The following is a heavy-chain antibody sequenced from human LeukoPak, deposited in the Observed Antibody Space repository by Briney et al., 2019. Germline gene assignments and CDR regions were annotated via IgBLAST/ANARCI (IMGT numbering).Heavy chain of an antibody. Sequence: GESLRISCKGSGYSFTSYWIGWVRQMPGKGLEWMGIIYPGVSDTRYSPSFQGQVTISADKSISTAYLQWSSLKASDTAMYYCASGAYDILTGYPYYFDYWGQGTLVTVSS. D-gene: IGHD3-9*01. J-gene: IGHJ4*02. CDR3: ASGAYDILTGYPYYFDY. CDR1: GYSFTSYW. V-gene: IGHV5-51*01. CDR2: IYPGVSDT.